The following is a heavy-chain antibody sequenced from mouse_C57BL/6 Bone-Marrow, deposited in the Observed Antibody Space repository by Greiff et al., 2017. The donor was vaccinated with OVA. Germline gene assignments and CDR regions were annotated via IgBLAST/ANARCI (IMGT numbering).Heavy chain of an antibody. Sequence: VQLQQPGAELVKPGASVKLSCKASGYTFTSYWMQWVKQRPGQGLEWIGEIGPSDSYTNYNQKFKGKATLTVDTSSSTAYMQLSSLTSEDSAVYYCARGWFAYWGQGTLVTVSA. CDR3: ARGWFAY. CDR1: GYTFTSYW. CDR2: IGPSDSYT. V-gene: IGHV1-50*01. J-gene: IGHJ3*01.